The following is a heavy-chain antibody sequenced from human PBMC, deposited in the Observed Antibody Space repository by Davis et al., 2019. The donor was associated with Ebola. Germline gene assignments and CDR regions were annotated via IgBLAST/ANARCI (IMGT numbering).Heavy chain of an antibody. CDR2: INPNDGRT. CDR1: GYTFTNYY. V-gene: IGHV1-46*01. CDR3: AGHGRRLVGYFDS. J-gene: IGHJ4*02. Sequence: ASVKVSCKASGYTFTNYYMHWVRQAPGQGLEWMGMINPNDGRTIYAQKFQGRITIIADESTSTAYVELSSLKSEDTAVYYCAGHGRRLVGYFDSWGQGTPVTVSS. D-gene: IGHD2-2*01.